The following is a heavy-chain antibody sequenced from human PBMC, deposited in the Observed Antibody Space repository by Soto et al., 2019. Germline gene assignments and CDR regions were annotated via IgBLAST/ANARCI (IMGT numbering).Heavy chain of an antibody. CDR1: GFTFRSYG. Sequence: GGSLRLSCAASGFTFRSYGMSWVRQAPGKGLEWVSAISNSGGSTYYADSVKGRFTISRDNSKNTLYLQMNSLRAEDTAVYYCAKRYDFWSGSHLDYWGQGTLVTVSS. D-gene: IGHD3-3*01. CDR3: AKRYDFWSGSHLDY. CDR2: ISNSGGST. J-gene: IGHJ4*02. V-gene: IGHV3-23*01.